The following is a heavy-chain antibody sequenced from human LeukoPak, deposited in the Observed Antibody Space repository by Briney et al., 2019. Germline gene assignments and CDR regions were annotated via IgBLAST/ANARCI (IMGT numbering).Heavy chain of an antibody. Sequence: GGSLRLSCAASGFTFSNHAMTWVRQAPGKGLEWVSSISGSGGSIYYADSVKGRFTISRDNSKNTLYLQMNSLRAEDTAVYYCAKVSDSSGYHLGRYYWGQGTLVTVSS. D-gene: IGHD3-22*01. V-gene: IGHV3-23*01. J-gene: IGHJ4*02. CDR2: ISGSGGSI. CDR1: GFTFSNHA. CDR3: AKVSDSSGYHLGRYY.